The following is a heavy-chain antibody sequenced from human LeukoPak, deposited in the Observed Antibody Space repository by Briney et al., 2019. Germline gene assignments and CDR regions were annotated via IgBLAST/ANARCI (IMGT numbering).Heavy chain of an antibody. Sequence: GRSLRLSCAAPGXTFSSYVMHSVRQAPRKGLEWVALLSYDGSNKYYADSVKGRFTISRDNSKNTLNLQMNSLRVEDTAVYYCAPEGDGYILFDYWGQGTLVTVSS. J-gene: IGHJ4*02. CDR2: LSYDGSNK. D-gene: IGHD5-24*01. V-gene: IGHV3-30*03. CDR3: APEGDGYILFDY. CDR1: GXTFSSYV.